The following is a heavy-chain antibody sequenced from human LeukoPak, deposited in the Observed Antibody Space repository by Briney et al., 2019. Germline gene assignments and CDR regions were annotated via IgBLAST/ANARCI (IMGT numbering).Heavy chain of an antibody. CDR3: AREGGERLERGIDY. CDR1: GGSISSGSYY. CDR2: IYTSGSS. J-gene: IGHJ4*02. Sequence: SQTLSLTCTVSGGSISSGSYYWSWIRQPAGKGLEWIGRIYTSGSSNYNPSLKSRVTMSLDTSRNQFSLKLSSVTAADTAVYYCAREGGERLERGIDYWGQGTLVTVSS. V-gene: IGHV4-61*02. D-gene: IGHD3-3*01.